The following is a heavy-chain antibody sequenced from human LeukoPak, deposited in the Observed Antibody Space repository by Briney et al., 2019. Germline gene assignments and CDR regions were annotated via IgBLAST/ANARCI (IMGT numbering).Heavy chain of an antibody. V-gene: IGHV3-30*02. Sequence: GGSLRLSCAASLFTFSRSAMHCVRQGPGKRLEGVAYIAHHGNNKYYADCVKVRFTSSTDKSKGTMLLHVSRRRVDDTTVYYCANDGSWSCTDWGQGTLVRVSS. CDR2: IAHHGNNK. D-gene: IGHD2-8*02. J-gene: IGHJ4*02. CDR3: ANDGSWSCTD. CDR1: LFTFSRSA.